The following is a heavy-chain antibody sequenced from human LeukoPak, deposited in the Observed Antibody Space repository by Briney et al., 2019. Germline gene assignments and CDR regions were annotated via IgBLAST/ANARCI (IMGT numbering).Heavy chain of an antibody. CDR1: GDSISSNNW. CDR2: IHHSGTI. D-gene: IGHD5-12*01. CDR3: VRYIAATIHIYYFDF. Sequence: IPSETLSLTCAVSGDSISSNNWWTWVRQPPGKGLEWVGEIHHSGTINYNPSLKSRVTISVDKSKNQFSLWLTSVTAADTAVYYCVRYIAATIHIYYFDFWGQGTLVTVSS. V-gene: IGHV4-4*02. J-gene: IGHJ4*02.